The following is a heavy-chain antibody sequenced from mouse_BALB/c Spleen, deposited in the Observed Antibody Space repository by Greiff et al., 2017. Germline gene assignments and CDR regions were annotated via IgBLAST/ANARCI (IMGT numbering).Heavy chain of an antibody. V-gene: IGHV3-2*02. Sequence: EVQLQESGPGLVKPSQSLSLTCTVTGYSITSDYAWNWIRQFPGNKLEWMGYISYSGSTSYNPSLKSRISITRDTSKNQFFLQLNSVTTEDTATYYCAEVRRRGYFDVWGAGTTVTVSS. J-gene: IGHJ1*01. CDR1: GYSITSDYA. CDR2: ISYSGST. CDR3: AEVRRRGYFDV. D-gene: IGHD2-14*01.